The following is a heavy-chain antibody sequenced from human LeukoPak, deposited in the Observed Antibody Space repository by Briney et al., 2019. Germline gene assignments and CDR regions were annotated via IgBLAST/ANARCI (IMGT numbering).Heavy chain of an antibody. V-gene: IGHV4-59*01. D-gene: IGHD1-26*01. CDR1: GGSISSYY. CDR3: ARMYSGSYYRPDAFDI. Sequence: SETLSLTCTVSGGSISSYYWSWIRQPPGKGLEWIGYIYYSGSTNYNPSLKSRVTISVDTSKNQFSLKLSSVTAADTAAYYCARMYSGSYYRPDAFDIWGQGTMVTVSS. J-gene: IGHJ3*02. CDR2: IYYSGST.